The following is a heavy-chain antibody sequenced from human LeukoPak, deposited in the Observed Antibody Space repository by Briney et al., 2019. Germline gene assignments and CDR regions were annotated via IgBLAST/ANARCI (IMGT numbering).Heavy chain of an antibody. Sequence: GGSLILSCAASGFTFSTYWMHWVRQAPGKGLVWVARINSDGSSTNYADSVKGRFSISRDNAKNTLYLQMNSLRAEDTAVYYCTRSSESGYDYWGQGTLVTVSS. J-gene: IGHJ4*02. V-gene: IGHV3-74*01. CDR2: INSDGSST. CDR3: TRSSESGYDY. CDR1: GFTFSTYW. D-gene: IGHD6-25*01.